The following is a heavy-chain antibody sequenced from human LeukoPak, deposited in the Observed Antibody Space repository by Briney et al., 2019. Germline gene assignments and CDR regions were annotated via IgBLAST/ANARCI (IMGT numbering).Heavy chain of an antibody. Sequence: GGSLRLSCVNTGSTFSSYSMNWVRQAPGKGLEWVSYISSSSSTTNYADSVKGRFTISRDNAKKSLYLQMNSLRAEDTAVYYCARDRTGAFDIWGQGTMVTVSS. J-gene: IGHJ3*02. V-gene: IGHV3-48*01. CDR3: ARDRTGAFDI. CDR1: GSTFSSYS. CDR2: ISSSSSTT.